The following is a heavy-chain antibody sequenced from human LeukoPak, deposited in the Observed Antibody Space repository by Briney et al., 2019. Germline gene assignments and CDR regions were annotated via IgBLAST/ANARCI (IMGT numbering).Heavy chain of an antibody. D-gene: IGHD1-26*01. CDR2: ISGSGGST. Sequence: GGSLRLSCAASGFTFSSYAMSWVRQAPGKGLEWVSAISGSGGSTYYADSVKGRFTISRDNSKNTLYLQMNSLRAEDTAVYYCAKDQRGLLPGYYYYYMDVWGKGTTVTVSS. CDR1: GFTFSSYA. V-gene: IGHV3-23*01. J-gene: IGHJ6*03. CDR3: AKDQRGLLPGYYYYYMDV.